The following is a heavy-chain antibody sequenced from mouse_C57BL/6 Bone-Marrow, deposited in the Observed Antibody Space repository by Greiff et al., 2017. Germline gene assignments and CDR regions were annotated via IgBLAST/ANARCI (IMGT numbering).Heavy chain of an antibody. Sequence: QVQLHQPGAELVKPGASVKLSCKASGYTFTSYWMPWVKQRPGQGLEWIGMIHPNSGSTNYNEKFKSKATLTVDKSSSTAYMQLSSLTSEDSAVYYCANYYGSSGFAYWGQGTLVTVSA. CDR1: GYTFTSYW. V-gene: IGHV1-64*01. D-gene: IGHD1-1*01. J-gene: IGHJ3*01. CDR3: ANYYGSSGFAY. CDR2: IHPNSGST.